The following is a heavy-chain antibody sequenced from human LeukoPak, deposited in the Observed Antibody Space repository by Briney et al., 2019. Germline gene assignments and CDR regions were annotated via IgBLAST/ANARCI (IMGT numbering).Heavy chain of an antibody. CDR3: VRERDHYDSSRGGFDI. V-gene: IGHV3-30*04. CDR2: MSHHRSNK. J-gene: IGHJ3*02. CDR1: GFTFSNYA. D-gene: IGHD3-22*01. Sequence: GGSLRLSCAASGFTFSNYAIHGVRQSPGKGLEWVAVMSHHRSNKYYADSVMGRFTISRDNSKDTVSLQMNSLRVEDTALYYCVRERDHYDSSRGGFDIWGQGTMVTVSS.